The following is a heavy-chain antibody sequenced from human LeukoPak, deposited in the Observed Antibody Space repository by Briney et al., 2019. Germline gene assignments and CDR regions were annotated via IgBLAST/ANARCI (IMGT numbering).Heavy chain of an antibody. CDR1: GFTFSSYS. V-gene: IGHV3-48*02. D-gene: IGHD3-22*01. CDR2: ISSSSSII. J-gene: IGHJ3*02. Sequence: GGSLRLSCAASGFTFSSYSMNWVRQAPGKGLEWLSYISSSSSIIYYADSVKGRFTISRDNAKNSLYLQMNSLRDEDTAVYYCARDGDSSGYYAAFDIWGQGTMVTASS. CDR3: ARDGDSSGYYAAFDI.